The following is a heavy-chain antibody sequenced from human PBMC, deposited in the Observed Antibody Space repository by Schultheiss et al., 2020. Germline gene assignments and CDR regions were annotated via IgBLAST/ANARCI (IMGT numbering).Heavy chain of an antibody. CDR3: ARDLAAYGPYGMDV. CDR2: MFHSGST. V-gene: IGHV4-34*12. J-gene: IGHJ6*02. D-gene: IGHD4-17*01. CDR1: GGSFSGYY. Sequence: SETLSLTCAVYGGSFSGYYWSWIRQPPGKGLEWIGHMFHSGSTYNNPSLKSRVTMSVDTSKNQFSLKLSSVTAADTAVYYCARDLAAYGPYGMDVWGQGTTVTVSS.